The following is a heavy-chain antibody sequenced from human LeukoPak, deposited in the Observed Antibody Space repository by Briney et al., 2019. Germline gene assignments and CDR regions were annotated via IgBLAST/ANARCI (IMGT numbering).Heavy chain of an antibody. Sequence: SVKVSCKASGYTFTGYYMHWVRQAPGQGLEWMGRIIPIVGSTNYAEKLQGRVTITADKSTNMELSSLRSEDTAVYYCARHYGGLDDYWGQGTLIIVSS. CDR3: ARHYGGLDDY. CDR2: IIPIVGST. V-gene: IGHV1-69*08. D-gene: IGHD4-23*01. CDR1: GYTFTGYY. J-gene: IGHJ4*02.